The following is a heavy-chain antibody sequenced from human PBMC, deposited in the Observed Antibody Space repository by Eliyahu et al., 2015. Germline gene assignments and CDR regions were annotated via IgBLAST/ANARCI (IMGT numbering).Heavy chain of an antibody. D-gene: IGHD6-6*01. CDR2: IYSGGST. CDR1: GFXVSSNY. V-gene: IGHV3-66*01. CDR3: ARDWASSSYPHDY. J-gene: IGHJ4*02. Sequence: EVQLVESGGGLVQPGGSLRLSCAASGFXVSSNYMSWVRQAPGKGLEWVSVIYSGGSTYYADSVKGRFTISRDNSKNTLYLQMNSLRAEDTAVYYCARDWASSSYPHDYWGQGTLVTVSS.